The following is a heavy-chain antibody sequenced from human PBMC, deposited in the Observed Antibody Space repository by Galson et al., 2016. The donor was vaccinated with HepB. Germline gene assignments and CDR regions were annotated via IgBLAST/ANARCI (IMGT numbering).Heavy chain of an antibody. Sequence: SVKVSCKASGGVFSSYGINWVRQAPGQGLVWMGGIIPIFGTANYAQKFQGRVTITADEATTTAYMELSSLTFEDTAVYYCARAQPVTSINFFDYWGQGTLVTVSS. CDR2: IIPIFGTA. CDR1: GGVFSSYG. J-gene: IGHJ4*02. CDR3: ARAQPVTSINFFDY. D-gene: IGHD2-21*02. V-gene: IGHV1-69*13.